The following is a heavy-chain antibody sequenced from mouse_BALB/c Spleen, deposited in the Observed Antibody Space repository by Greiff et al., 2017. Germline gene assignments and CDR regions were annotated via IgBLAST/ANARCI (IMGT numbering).Heavy chain of an antibody. Sequence: EVKLVESGGGLVKPGGSLKLSCAASGFTFSSYAMSWVRQTPEKRLEWVASISSGGSTYYPDSVKGRFTISRDNARNILYLQMSSLRSEDTAMYYCARAYYRYEDYLDYWGQGTTLTVSS. J-gene: IGHJ2*01. D-gene: IGHD2-14*01. CDR1: GFTFSSYA. CDR2: ISSGGST. CDR3: ARAYYRYEDYLDY. V-gene: IGHV5-6-5*01.